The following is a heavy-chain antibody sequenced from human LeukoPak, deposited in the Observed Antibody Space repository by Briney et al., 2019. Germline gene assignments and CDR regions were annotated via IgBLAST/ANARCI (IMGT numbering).Heavy chain of an antibody. D-gene: IGHD3-22*01. V-gene: IGHV4-39*01. Sequence: SETLSLTCTVSGGSISSSSYYWGWIRQPPEKGLEWIGSIYYSGSTYYNPSLKSRVTISVDTSKNQFSLKLSSVTAADTAVYYCAITSGYSVDYWGQGTLVTVSS. CDR1: GGSISSSSYY. CDR3: AITSGYSVDY. CDR2: IYYSGST. J-gene: IGHJ4*02.